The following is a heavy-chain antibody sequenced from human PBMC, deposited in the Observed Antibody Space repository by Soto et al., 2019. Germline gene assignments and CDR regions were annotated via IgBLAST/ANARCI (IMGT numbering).Heavy chain of an antibody. D-gene: IGHD2-2*01. CDR2: MNPNSGDT. J-gene: IGHJ6*02. CDR3: ASGGYCHSSNCPDYYYEGMDV. V-gene: IGHV1-8*01. CDR1: GYTFTGYD. Sequence: ASVKVSCKASGYTFTGYDINLVRQATGQGLEWMGWMNPNSGDTGYAQKFQGRVTMTRNTSLRTAYMELSSLRSEDTAVYYCASGGYCHSSNCPDYYYEGMDVWGQGTTVTVSS.